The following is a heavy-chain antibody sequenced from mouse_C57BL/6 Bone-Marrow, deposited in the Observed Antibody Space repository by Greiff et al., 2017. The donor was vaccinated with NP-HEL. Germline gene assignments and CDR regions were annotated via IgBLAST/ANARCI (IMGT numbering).Heavy chain of an antibody. Sequence: EVKVVESGGDLVKPGGSLKLSCAASGFTFSSYGMSWVRQTPDKRLEWVATISSGGSYTYYPDSVKGRFTISRDNAKNTLYLQMSSLKSEDTAMYYCARLNWDDYWGQGTTLTVSS. V-gene: IGHV5-6*01. J-gene: IGHJ2*01. CDR2: ISSGGSYT. CDR3: ARLNWDDY. D-gene: IGHD4-1*01. CDR1: GFTFSSYG.